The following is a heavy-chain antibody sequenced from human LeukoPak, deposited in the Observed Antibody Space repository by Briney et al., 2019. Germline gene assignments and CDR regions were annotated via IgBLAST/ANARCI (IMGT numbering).Heavy chain of an antibody. CDR2: INPNSGGT. V-gene: IGHV1-2*02. D-gene: IGHD1-26*01. J-gene: IGHJ4*02. Sequence: ASVKVSCKASGGTFSSYAISWVRQAPGQGLEWMGWINPNSGGTNYAQKFQGRVTMTRDTSISTAYMELSRLRSDDTAVYYCARGTHLMVGATSDDYWGQGTLVTVSS. CDR1: GGTFSSYA. CDR3: ARGTHLMVGATSDDY.